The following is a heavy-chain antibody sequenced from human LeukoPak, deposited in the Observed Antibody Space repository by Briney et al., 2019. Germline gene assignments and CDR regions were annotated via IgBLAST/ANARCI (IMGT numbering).Heavy chain of an antibody. D-gene: IGHD3-10*01. Sequence: PGGSLRLSCAASGFTFSSYGMHWVRQAPGKGLEWVAVMWYDGSNKYYADSVKGRFTISRDNSKNTLYLQMNSLRAEDTAVYYCAKEAPYYYGSGSYYPPFDYWGQGTLVTVSS. V-gene: IGHV3-33*06. CDR3: AKEAPYYYGSGSYYPPFDY. CDR2: MWYDGSNK. J-gene: IGHJ4*02. CDR1: GFTFSSYG.